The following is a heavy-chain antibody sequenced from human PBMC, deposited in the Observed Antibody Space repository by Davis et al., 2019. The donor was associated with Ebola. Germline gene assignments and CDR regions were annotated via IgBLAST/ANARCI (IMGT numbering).Heavy chain of an antibody. CDR1: GFTFSNAW. J-gene: IGHJ4*02. CDR3: TTGWYSGSYYFDY. D-gene: IGHD1-26*01. Sequence: GESLKISCAASGFTFSNAWMNWVRQASGKGLEWVGRIKSKTDGGTTDYAAPVKGRFTISRDDSKNTLYLQMNSLKTVDTAVYYCTTGWYSGSYYFDYWGQGTLVTVSS. V-gene: IGHV3-15*07. CDR2: IKSKTDGGTT.